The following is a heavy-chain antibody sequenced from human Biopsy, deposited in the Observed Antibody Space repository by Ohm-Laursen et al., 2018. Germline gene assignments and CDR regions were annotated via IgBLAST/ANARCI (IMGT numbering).Heavy chain of an antibody. Sequence: GTLSLTCTVSDGSISGYYWSWIRQAPGKGLEWIGFIYYTGKAKSNPSLKSRLTMSVDTSKNQFSLNLTTVTTADTAVYYCAKNSGYSHDYWGPGILVTVPS. V-gene: IGHV4-59*03. CDR2: IYYTGKA. J-gene: IGHJ4*01. CDR3: AKNSGYSHDY. CDR1: DGSISGYY. D-gene: IGHD3-22*01.